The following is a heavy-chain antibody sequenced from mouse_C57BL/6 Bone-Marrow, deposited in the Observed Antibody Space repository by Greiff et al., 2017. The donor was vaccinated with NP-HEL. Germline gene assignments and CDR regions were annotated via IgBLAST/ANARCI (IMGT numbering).Heavy chain of an antibody. CDR2: IDPATGNT. V-gene: IGHV14-3*01. Sequence: EVQLQQSVAELVRPGASVKLSCTASGFNIKNTYMHWVKQRPEQGLEWIGRIDPATGNTKYAPKFQGQATITADTSSNTAYLQLSSLTSEDTAIYYCARFCFYYYDSDYYEYWGKGTTLTVSS. CDR1: GFNIKNTY. D-gene: IGHD1-1*01. CDR3: ARFCFYYYDSDYYEY. J-gene: IGHJ2*01.